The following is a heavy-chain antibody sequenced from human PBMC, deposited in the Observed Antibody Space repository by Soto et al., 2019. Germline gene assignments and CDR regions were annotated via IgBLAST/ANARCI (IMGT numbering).Heavy chain of an antibody. V-gene: IGHV3-33*01. Sequence: QVQLVESGGGVVQPGRSLRLSCAASGFTFSSYGMHWVRQAPGKGLEWVAVIWYDGRNKYYADSVKGRFTISRDNSKNTLYLQVNSLRAEDTAVYHCARDSTHDYGDYGPAYWGQGTLVTVSS. CDR3: ARDSTHDYGDYGPAY. CDR2: IWYDGRNK. CDR1: GFTFSSYG. D-gene: IGHD4-17*01. J-gene: IGHJ4*02.